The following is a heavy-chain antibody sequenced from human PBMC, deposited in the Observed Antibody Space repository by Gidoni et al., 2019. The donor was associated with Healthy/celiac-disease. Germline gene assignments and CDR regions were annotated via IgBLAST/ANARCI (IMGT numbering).Heavy chain of an antibody. V-gene: IGHV3-11*01. CDR3: AGYSSGWDYFDY. CDR2: SSSSGSTI. Sequence: QVQLVESGGGLVKPGGSLSLSCAASEFPFGDYYMSWIRQAPGKGLEWVSYSSSSGSTIYYADSVKGRFTIARDNAKNSLYLQMNSLRAEDTAVYYCAGYSSGWDYFDYWGQGTLVTVSS. CDR1: EFPFGDYY. J-gene: IGHJ4*02. D-gene: IGHD6-19*01.